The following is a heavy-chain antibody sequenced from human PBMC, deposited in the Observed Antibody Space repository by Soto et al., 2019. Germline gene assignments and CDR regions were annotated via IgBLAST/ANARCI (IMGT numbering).Heavy chain of an antibody. J-gene: IGHJ4*02. CDR2: ISWNSGNI. D-gene: IGHD5-18*01. CDR1: GFTFSSYS. CDR3: VRSKGGYSYGTPFDY. Sequence: PGGSLRLSCAASGFTFSSYSMNWVRQVLGKGLEWVSSISWNSGNIGYADSVKGRFTTSRDNAENSLYLQMNSLRPEDTALYYCVRSKGGYSYGTPFDYWGQGTLVTVSS. V-gene: IGHV3-9*01.